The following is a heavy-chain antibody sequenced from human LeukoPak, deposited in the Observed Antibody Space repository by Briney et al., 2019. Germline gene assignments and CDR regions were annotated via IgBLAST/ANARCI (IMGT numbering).Heavy chain of an antibody. J-gene: IGHJ5*02. CDR2: IYYSGST. D-gene: IGHD2-8*01. V-gene: IGHV4-59*12. Sequence: SETLSLTCTVSGGSISSYYWSWIRQPPGKGLEWIGYIYYSGSTNYNPSLKSRLSISVDPSKNQFSLKLSSVTAADTAVYYCARGGGYCTNNVCPPWFDPWGQGALVTVSS. CDR3: ARGGGYCTNNVCPPWFDP. CDR1: GGSISSYY.